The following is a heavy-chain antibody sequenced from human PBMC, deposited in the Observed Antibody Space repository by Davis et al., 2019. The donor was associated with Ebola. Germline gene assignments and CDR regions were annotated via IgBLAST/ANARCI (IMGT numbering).Heavy chain of an antibody. CDR3: ARDATSSLRFPLD. Sequence: PGGSLRLSCAASGFTFSSYAMHWVRQAPGKGLEWVAVISYDGSNKYYADSVKGRFTISRDNSKNTLYLQMNSLRAEDTAVYYCARDATSSLRFPLDWGQGTLVTVSS. CDR1: GFTFSSYA. CDR2: ISYDGSNK. D-gene: IGHD3-3*01. J-gene: IGHJ4*02. V-gene: IGHV3-30-3*01.